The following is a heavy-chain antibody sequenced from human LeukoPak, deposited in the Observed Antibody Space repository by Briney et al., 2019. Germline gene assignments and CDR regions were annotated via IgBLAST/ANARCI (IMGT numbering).Heavy chain of an antibody. CDR3: ARQPPADSSSSGAFDI. V-gene: IGHV3-66*02. J-gene: IGHJ3*02. CDR2: IYSGGST. D-gene: IGHD6-6*01. Sequence: GGSLRLSCAASGFTVSSNYMSWVCQAPGKGLEWVSVIYSGGSTYYADSVKGRFTISRDNSKNTLYLQMNSLRAEDTAVYYCARQPPADSSSSGAFDIWGQGTMVTVSS. CDR1: GFTVSSNY.